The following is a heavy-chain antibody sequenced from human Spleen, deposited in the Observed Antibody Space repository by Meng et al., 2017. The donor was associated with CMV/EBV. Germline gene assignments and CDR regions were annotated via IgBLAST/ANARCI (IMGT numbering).Heavy chain of an antibody. CDR3: ARNEHSDYVRGHFYYYGMDV. D-gene: IGHD4-11*01. CDR1: GFTFRSYA. Sequence: GGSLRLSCAASGFTFRSYAMHWVRQAPGKGLEWVAVTSFDGSIKLYADSVRGRFTISRDNSNNIMFLQMSSLRAEDTAVYYCARNEHSDYVRGHFYYYGMDVWGRGTTVTVSS. CDR2: TSFDGSIK. J-gene: IGHJ6*02. V-gene: IGHV3-30-3*01.